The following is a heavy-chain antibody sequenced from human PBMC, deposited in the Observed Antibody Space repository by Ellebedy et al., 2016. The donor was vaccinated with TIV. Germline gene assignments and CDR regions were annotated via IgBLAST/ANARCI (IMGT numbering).Heavy chain of an antibody. CDR1: GYTFTGYY. J-gene: IGHJ2*01. CDR2: INPNSGVT. D-gene: IGHD6-19*01. Sequence: AASVKVSCKASGYTFTGYYIHWVRHAPGQGLEWMGWINPNSGVTNYARKFQGRVTMTRDTSITSGYMELRRLRSDDTAMYYCARDPRVAGTNWYFDLWGRGTLVTVSS. CDR3: ARDPRVAGTNWYFDL. V-gene: IGHV1-2*02.